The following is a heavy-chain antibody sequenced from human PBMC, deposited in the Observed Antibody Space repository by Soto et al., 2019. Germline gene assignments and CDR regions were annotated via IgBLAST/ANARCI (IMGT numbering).Heavy chain of an antibody. CDR1: GFTFSSYA. CDR2: ISYDGSNK. CDR3: ASSQPRPGIAVAGAFDI. D-gene: IGHD6-19*01. Sequence: GGSLRLSCAASGFTFSSYAMHWVRQAPGKGLEWVAVISYDGSNKYYADSVKGRFTISRDNSKNTLYLQMNSLRAEDTAVYYCASSQPRPGIAVAGAFDIWGQGTMVTVSS. J-gene: IGHJ3*02. V-gene: IGHV3-30*04.